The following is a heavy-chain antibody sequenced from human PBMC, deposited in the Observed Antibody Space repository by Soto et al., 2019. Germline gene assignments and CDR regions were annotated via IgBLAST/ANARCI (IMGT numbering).Heavy chain of an antibody. J-gene: IGHJ6*02. Sequence: GASVKVSCKASGGTFSSYAISWVRQAPGQGLEWMGGIIPIFGTANYAQKFQGRVTITADESTSTAYMELSSLRSEDTAVYYCASMLGGKNFYYYYSGMDVWGQGTTVTVSS. D-gene: IGHD2-15*01. CDR1: GGTFSSYA. CDR3: ASMLGGKNFYYYYSGMDV. V-gene: IGHV1-69*13. CDR2: IIPIFGTA.